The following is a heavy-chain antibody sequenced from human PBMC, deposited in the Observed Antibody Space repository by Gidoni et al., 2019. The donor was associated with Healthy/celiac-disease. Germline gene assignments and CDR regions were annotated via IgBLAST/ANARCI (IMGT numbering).Heavy chain of an antibody. D-gene: IGHD3-22*01. CDR1: GYTLTSYD. J-gene: IGHJ4*02. V-gene: IGHV1-8*01. CDR3: ARMKHYYDSSGYYTGFDY. Sequence: QVQLVQSGAAVKKPGASVKVSCKASGYTLTSYDINWVRQATGQGLEWMGWMNPNSGNTGYAQKFQGRVTMTRNTSKSTAYIELSSLRSEDTAVYYCARMKHYYDSSGYYTGFDYWGQGTLVTVSS. CDR2: MNPNSGNT.